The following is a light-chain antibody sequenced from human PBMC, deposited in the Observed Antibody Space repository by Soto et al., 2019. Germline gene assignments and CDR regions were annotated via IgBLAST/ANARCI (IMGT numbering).Light chain of an antibody. V-gene: IGKV1-17*03. CDR2: LAS. J-gene: IGKJ1*01. Sequence: DIQMTQSPSAMSASVGDRVTITCRASHVISNYLAWFQQKPGKVPKRLIYLASSLDSGVPSRFSGSGSGAQFTLTISNLQPEDFATYYCLQHDCYPWTFGQGTKVEIK. CDR1: HVISNY. CDR3: LQHDCYPWT.